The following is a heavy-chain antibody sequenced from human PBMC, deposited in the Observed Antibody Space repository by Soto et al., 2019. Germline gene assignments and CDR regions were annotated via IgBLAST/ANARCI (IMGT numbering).Heavy chain of an antibody. J-gene: IGHJ4*02. CDR2: ISWNSGSI. CDR1: GLTFDDYG. D-gene: IGHD3-10*01. CDR3: AKGIRSGYYVSGSSLDY. Sequence: EVQLVESGGGLVQPGRSLRLSCAASGLTFDDYGMHWVRQAPGKGLEWVSGISWNSGSIGYADSVKGRFTISRDNAKNSLYLQMNSLRAEDTALYYCAKGIRSGYYVSGSSLDYWGQGTLVTVSS. V-gene: IGHV3-9*01.